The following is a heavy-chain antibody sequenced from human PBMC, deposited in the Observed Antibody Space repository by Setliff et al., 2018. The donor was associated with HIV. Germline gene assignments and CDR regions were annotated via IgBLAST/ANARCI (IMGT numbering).Heavy chain of an antibody. V-gene: IGHV3-7*01. D-gene: IGHD4-17*01. CDR1: EFTFSSYW. CDR3: AMAPPTTVVNFFDS. J-gene: IGHJ4*02. CDR2: IAQDGIEK. Sequence: PGGSLRLSCGASEFTFSSYWMSWVRQAPGKGLEGVANIAQDGIEKDYVDSVKGRFTISRDNAKNSLYLQMNSLRAEDTAVYYCAMAPPTTVVNFFDSWGQGTLVTSPQ.